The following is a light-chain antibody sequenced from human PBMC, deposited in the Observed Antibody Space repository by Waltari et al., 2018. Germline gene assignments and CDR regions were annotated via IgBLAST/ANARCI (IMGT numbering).Light chain of an antibody. CDR3: SSYAGGSSLM. V-gene: IGLV2-8*01. CDR2: EVT. J-gene: IGLJ3*02. Sequence: SALTQPPSASGSLGQSITIPCSGFSTAAEGYDPVLWYQQHPGKSPKLLIYEVTKRPSGVPDRFSGSKSDNTASLAVSGLQAEDEADYYCSSYAGGSSLMFGGGTKLTVL. CDR1: STAAEGYDP.